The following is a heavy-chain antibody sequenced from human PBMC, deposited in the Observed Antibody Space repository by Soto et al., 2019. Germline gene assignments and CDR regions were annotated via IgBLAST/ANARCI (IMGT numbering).Heavy chain of an antibody. CDR2: IKQDGSEK. Sequence: GGSLRLSCAASGFTFSSYWMSWVRQAPGKGLEWVANIKQDGSEKYYVDSVKGRFTISRDNAKNSLYLQMNSLRAEDTAVYYCARVPYYYGSGSYYNFAFDIWGQGKMVTVSS. CDR3: ARVPYYYGSGSYYNFAFDI. CDR1: GFTFSSYW. V-gene: IGHV3-7*03. J-gene: IGHJ3*02. D-gene: IGHD3-10*01.